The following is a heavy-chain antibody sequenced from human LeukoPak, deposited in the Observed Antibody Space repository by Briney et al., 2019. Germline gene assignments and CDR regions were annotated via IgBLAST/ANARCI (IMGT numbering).Heavy chain of an antibody. Sequence: SETLSLTCAVSGGSISSGGYSWSWIRQPPGKGLEWIGYIYHSGSTYYNPSLKSRVTISVDRSKNQFSLRLSSVTAADTAVYYCARRSYGHFDYWGQGTLVTVSS. CDR3: ARRSYGHFDY. V-gene: IGHV4-30-2*01. CDR2: IYHSGST. CDR1: GGSISSGGYS. J-gene: IGHJ4*02. D-gene: IGHD5-18*01.